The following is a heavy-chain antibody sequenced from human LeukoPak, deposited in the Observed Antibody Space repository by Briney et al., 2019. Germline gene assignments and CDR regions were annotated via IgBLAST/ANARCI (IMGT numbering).Heavy chain of an antibody. Sequence: ASVKVSCKTSGGTFTSYAITWVRQAPGQGLEWMGKIIPISGITNYAQKFQGRVTFTADESTNTAYMELSSLRSEDTALYYCARKLRLGGNWFDPWGQGTLVTVSS. D-gene: IGHD1-26*01. CDR3: ARKLRLGGNWFDP. J-gene: IGHJ5*02. V-gene: IGHV1-69*13. CDR1: GGTFTSYA. CDR2: IIPISGIT.